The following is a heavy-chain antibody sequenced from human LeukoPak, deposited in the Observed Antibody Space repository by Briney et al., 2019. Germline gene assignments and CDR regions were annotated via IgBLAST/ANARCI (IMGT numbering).Heavy chain of an antibody. J-gene: IGHJ4*02. CDR3: AKGAYDYIEIAYFDY. CDR1: GFSFNNYA. V-gene: IGHV3-23*01. D-gene: IGHD5-12*01. CDR2: IIGSSGST. Sequence: GGSLGLFCVASGFSFNNYAMNWVRQAPGKGLEWVSLIIGSSGSTFYADSVKGRFTISRDKSKNTLYLQVNSLRAEDTAVYYCAKGAYDYIEIAYFDYWGQGSLVTVSS.